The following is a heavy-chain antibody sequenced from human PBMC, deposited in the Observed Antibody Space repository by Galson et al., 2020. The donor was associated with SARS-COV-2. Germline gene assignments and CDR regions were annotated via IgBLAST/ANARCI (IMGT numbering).Heavy chain of an antibody. J-gene: IGHJ6*03. D-gene: IGHD1-26*01. CDR2: IYWNDDK. CDR1: GFSLTTIGVG. V-gene: IGHV2-5*01. CDR3: AHQGSDEGYKCDCKYYMDV. Sequence: SGPTLVKPTQTLTLTCNFSGFSLTTIGVGVDWIRQPPGQALEWPAVIYWNDDKRYSPSLRSRLTITKDTSKNQVVLTMTNMDPVDTGTYYCAHQGSDEGYKCDCKYYMDVWGEGTPVTVSS.